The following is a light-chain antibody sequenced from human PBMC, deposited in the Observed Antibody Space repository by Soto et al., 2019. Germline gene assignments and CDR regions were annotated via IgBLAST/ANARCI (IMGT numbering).Light chain of an antibody. CDR2: EAS. CDR3: SLYTSENTYV. CDR1: STDFVSYNR. J-gene: IGLJ1*01. Sequence: LTQPPSVSGSPGQSVTISCTGASTDFVSYNRVSWYQQPPGTAPKLIIYEASNRPSGVPDRFSGSKSGNTASLTISGLQAADEADYYCSLYTSENTYVFGTGTKVTVL. V-gene: IGLV2-18*01.